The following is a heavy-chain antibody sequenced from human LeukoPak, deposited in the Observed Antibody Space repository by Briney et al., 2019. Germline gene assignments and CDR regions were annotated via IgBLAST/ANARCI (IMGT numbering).Heavy chain of an antibody. CDR3: ATQCGGNCRDDY. J-gene: IGHJ4*02. CDR1: GFTFSHYG. Sequence: GGSLRLSCAASGFTFSHYGMQWVRQAPGKGLEWVALISSDGSSKYHADSVKDRFTISRDNSKNTLYLQMNSLRPEDTAVYYCATQCGGNCRDDYWGQGTLVTVPS. D-gene: IGHD1-1*01. CDR2: ISSDGSSK. V-gene: IGHV3-30*03.